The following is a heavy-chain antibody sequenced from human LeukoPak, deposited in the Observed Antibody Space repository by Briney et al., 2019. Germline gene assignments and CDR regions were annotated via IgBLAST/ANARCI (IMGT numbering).Heavy chain of an antibody. Sequence: ASVKVSCKASGYTFTSYYMHWVRQAPGQGLQWMGIINPSGTSTSYAQKFQGRVIMTRDTSTSTVYMELSSLRSEDTAVYYCARDLVPVDYYYGMDVGGQGTTVTVSS. CDR1: GYTFTSYY. J-gene: IGHJ6*02. CDR3: ARDLVPVDYYYGMDV. D-gene: IGHD2-2*01. CDR2: INPSGTST. V-gene: IGHV1-46*01.